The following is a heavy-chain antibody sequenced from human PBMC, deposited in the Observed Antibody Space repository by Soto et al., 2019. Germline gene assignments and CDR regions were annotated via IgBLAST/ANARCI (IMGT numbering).Heavy chain of an antibody. CDR1: GFTFSSFS. CDR2: ISSTSYMI. J-gene: IGHJ4*02. V-gene: IGHV3-48*01. D-gene: IGHD4-17*01. Sequence: EVQLVESGGNLVQPGGSLRLSCAASGFTFSSFSMNWVRQAPGKGLEWVSYISSTSYMIYYADSVKGRFTISRDNAKTSLFLQMNTLRAEDTAVYYCATTYGDCSTLFDSWGQGTLVTVSS. CDR3: ATTYGDCSTLFDS.